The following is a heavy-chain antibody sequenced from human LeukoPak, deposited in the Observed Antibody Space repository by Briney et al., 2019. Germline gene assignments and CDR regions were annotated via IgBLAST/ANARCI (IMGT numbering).Heavy chain of an antibody. Sequence: SETLSLTCTVSGGSISSYYWSWTRQPPGKGLVWIVYIDGSGSTNSNPALKRRVTISVDTSKTQFSLKLSSVTAADTAVYYWARERDDYFDYWGQGTLVTVSS. CDR1: GGSISSYY. V-gene: IGHV4-59*01. CDR2: IDGSGST. CDR3: ARERDDYFDY. J-gene: IGHJ4*02.